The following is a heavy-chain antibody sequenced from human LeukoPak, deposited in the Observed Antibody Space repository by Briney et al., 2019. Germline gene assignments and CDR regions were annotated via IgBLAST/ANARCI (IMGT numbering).Heavy chain of an antibody. CDR2: INEDGSEK. J-gene: IGHJ4*02. V-gene: IGHV3-7*01. D-gene: IGHD3-10*01. CDR1: GFIFRNYW. Sequence: GGSLRLSCAAAGFIFRNYWMGWVRQAPGKGLEWVAIINEDGSEKYYVDSVKGRFIISRDNAKNSLYLQMNILRAEDTAVFYCLSGSGHCGQGTLVTVSS. CDR3: LSGSGH.